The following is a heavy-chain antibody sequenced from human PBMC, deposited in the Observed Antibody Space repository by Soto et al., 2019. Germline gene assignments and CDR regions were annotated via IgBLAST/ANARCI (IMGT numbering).Heavy chain of an antibody. J-gene: IGHJ5*02. Sequence: SETLSLTCTVSGDSVSSGGNYWSWIRQPPGEGLEWIAYIHYSGSVNYNPSLKSRVTISVDTSKNQVSLRLNSLRAEDTAVYYCAKDQGIGTRPRWFDPWGQGTLVTVSS. CDR3: AKDQGIGTRPRWFDP. D-gene: IGHD6-6*01. CDR2: IHYSGSV. CDR1: GDSVSSGGNY. V-gene: IGHV4-61*08.